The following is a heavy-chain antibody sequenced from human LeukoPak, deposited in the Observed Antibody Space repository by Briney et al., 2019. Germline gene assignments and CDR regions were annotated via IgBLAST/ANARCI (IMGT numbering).Heavy chain of an antibody. CDR2: IDPSDSYS. J-gene: IGHJ5*02. CDR3: ARLNAEYWFDP. Sequence: GESLKISCKGSGYSFTSSYISWVCQMPGKGLEWMGRIDPSDSYSKYSPSFQGHVTISADKSISTAYLQWSSLKASDTAMYYCARLNAEYWFDPWGQGTLVTVSS. V-gene: IGHV5-10-1*01. D-gene: IGHD3-10*01. CDR1: GYSFTSSY.